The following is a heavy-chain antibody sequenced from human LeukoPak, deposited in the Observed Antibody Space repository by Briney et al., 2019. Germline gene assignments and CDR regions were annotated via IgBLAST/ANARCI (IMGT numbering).Heavy chain of an antibody. CDR2: ISGSGGST. CDR3: AKVTATPNYYYGMDV. J-gene: IGHJ6*02. CDR1: GFTFSSYA. V-gene: IGHV3-23*01. D-gene: IGHD2-21*02. Sequence: GGSLRLSCAASGFTFSSYAMSWVRQAPGKGLEWVSAISGSGGSTYYADSVKGRFTISRDNPKNTLYLQMNSLRAEDTAVYYCAKVTATPNYYYGMDVWGQGTTVTVSS.